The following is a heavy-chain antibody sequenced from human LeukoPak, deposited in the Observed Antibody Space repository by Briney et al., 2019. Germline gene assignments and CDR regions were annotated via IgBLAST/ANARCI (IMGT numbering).Heavy chain of an antibody. CDR1: GGTFSSYA. CDR3: ARGPIVVATAITYYGMDV. Sequence: GASVKVSCKASGGTFSSYAISWVRQAPGQGLEWMGGIIPIFGTANYAQKFQGRVTITADESTSTAYMELSSLRSEDTAVYYCARGPIVVATAITYYGMDVWGQGTTVTVSS. V-gene: IGHV1-69*13. J-gene: IGHJ6*02. CDR2: IIPIFGTA. D-gene: IGHD2-21*02.